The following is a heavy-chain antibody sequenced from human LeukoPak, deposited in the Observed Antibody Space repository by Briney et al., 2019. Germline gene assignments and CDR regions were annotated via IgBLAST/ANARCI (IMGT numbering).Heavy chain of an antibody. CDR1: GYSISSGYY. J-gene: IGHJ6*03. D-gene: IGHD2-2*01. V-gene: IGHV4-38-2*01. CDR2: IYRSGST. CDR3: ARLWCGTACYYYYYYYVDV. Sequence: PSETLSLTCAVSGYSISSGYYWGWLRQPPGKGLEWIGSIYRSGSTYYNPSLKSRVTISLDTSKNQLSLKLSSVTAADTAVYYCARLWCGTACYYYYYYYVDVWGKGTTVTVSS.